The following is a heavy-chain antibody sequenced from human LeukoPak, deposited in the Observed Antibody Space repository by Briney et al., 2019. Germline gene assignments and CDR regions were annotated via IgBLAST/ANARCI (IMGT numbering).Heavy chain of an antibody. V-gene: IGHV3-23*01. CDR1: GFTFISYA. D-gene: IGHD6-19*01. Sequence: GGSLRLSCAASGFTFISYAMSWVRQAPGKGLERVSVISGRGGSTEYADSVKGRFTISRDNSKNTLYLQMNSLRAEDTAVYYCAKGSGWYVWGQGTLVTVSS. J-gene: IGHJ4*02. CDR2: ISGRGGST. CDR3: AKGSGWYV.